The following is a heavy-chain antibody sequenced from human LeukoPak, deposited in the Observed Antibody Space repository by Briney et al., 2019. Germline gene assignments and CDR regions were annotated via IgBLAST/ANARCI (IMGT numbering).Heavy chain of an antibody. J-gene: IGHJ6*02. CDR2: ISKNGDDT. Sequence: GGSLRLSCSASGFTFSDYPMHWVRQTPGKGLEYVSAISKNGDDTYYADSVKGRFTISRDNSKNTLYLQMNSLRAEDTAVYYCARGRYLYYYYGMDVWGQGTTVTVSS. CDR1: GFTFSDYP. V-gene: IGHV3-64*04. D-gene: IGHD2-2*02. CDR3: ARGRYLYYYYGMDV.